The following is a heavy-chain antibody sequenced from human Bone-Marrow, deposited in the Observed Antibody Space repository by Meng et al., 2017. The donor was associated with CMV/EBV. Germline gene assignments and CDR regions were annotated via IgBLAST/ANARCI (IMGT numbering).Heavy chain of an antibody. CDR3: ARRPQYSSSSNSEFDY. CDR1: GGSFCGYY. Sequence: YGGSFCGYYWRWIRQPPGKGLEWIGEINHSGSTNYNPSLKSRVTISVDTSKNQFSLKLSSVTAADTAVYYCARRPQYSSSSNSEFDYWGQGTLVTVSS. CDR2: INHSGST. J-gene: IGHJ4*02. D-gene: IGHD6-13*01. V-gene: IGHV4-34*01.